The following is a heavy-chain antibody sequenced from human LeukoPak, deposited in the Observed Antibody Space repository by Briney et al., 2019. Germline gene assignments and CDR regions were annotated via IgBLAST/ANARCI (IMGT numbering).Heavy chain of an antibody. Sequence: GGSLRLSCAASGFTFSSYWMSWVRPAPGKGLEWVANIKQDGSEKYYVDSVKGRFTISRDNAKNSLYLQMNSLRAEDTAVYYCARDIVGDYYDSSGYSPPDYWGQGTLVTVSS. CDR3: ARDIVGDYYDSSGYSPPDY. D-gene: IGHD3-22*01. V-gene: IGHV3-7*01. CDR1: GFTFSSYW. CDR2: IKQDGSEK. J-gene: IGHJ4*02.